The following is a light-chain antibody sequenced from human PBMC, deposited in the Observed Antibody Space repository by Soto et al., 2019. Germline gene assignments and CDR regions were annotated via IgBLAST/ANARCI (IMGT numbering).Light chain of an antibody. J-gene: IGKJ1*01. V-gene: IGKV1-5*01. CDR2: DAS. CDR3: QQYNSYSWT. CDR1: QKINSW. Sequence: DIQMTQSPSTLSASVGDRVTITCRASQKINSWLAWYQQKPGEAPKLLIHDASSLKSGVPSRFSGSGSGTEFTLTISSLQPDDFAPYYCQQYNSYSWTFGQGTNVEIK.